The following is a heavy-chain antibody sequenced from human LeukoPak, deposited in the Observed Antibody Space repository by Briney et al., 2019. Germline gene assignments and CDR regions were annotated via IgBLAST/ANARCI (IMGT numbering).Heavy chain of an antibody. CDR2: VNRSGWT. CDR1: GGSFSGYY. CDR3: ARELWEHGDYYYGMDV. Sequence: SETLSLTCAVYGGSFSGYYWSWIRQPPGKGLEWIGEVNRSGWTKYNPSLKSRVTISVDTSKKQLSLNVTSVTAADTAGYYCARELWEHGDYYYGMDVWGQGTTVTVSS. D-gene: IGHD1-26*01. J-gene: IGHJ6*02. V-gene: IGHV4-34*01.